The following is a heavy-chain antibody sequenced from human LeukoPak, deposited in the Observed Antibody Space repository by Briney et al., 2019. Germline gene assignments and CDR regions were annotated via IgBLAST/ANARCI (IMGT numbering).Heavy chain of an antibody. Sequence: GGSLRLSCAASGFTFNSYAMSWVRQAPGKGLEWVAVIWFDGGKIYYADSVKGRLTISRDNSKNTVYLQMNSLRVEDTAVYHCARDFTNIRGGGYFDNWGQGPLVTVSS. CDR1: GFTFNSYA. CDR3: ARDFTNIRGGGYFDN. CDR2: IWFDGGKI. V-gene: IGHV3-33*08. D-gene: IGHD2/OR15-2a*01. J-gene: IGHJ4*02.